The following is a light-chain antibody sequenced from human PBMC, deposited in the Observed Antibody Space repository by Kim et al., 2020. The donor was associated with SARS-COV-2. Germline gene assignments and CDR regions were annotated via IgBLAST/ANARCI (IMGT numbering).Light chain of an antibody. CDR2: NNN. Sequence: QTVPSPCSGTISNIGSNVVSWYRQVPGPAPKLLIYNNNQRPSEVPARFSASKSGSSASLAISWLQSEDEADYYCAAWDDTLDGSVFGGGTQLTVL. J-gene: IGLJ7*01. V-gene: IGLV1-44*01. CDR1: ISNIGSNV. CDR3: AAWDDTLDGSV.